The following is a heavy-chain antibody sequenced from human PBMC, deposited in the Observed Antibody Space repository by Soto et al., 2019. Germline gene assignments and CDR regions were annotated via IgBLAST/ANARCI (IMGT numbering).Heavy chain of an antibody. V-gene: IGHV3-33*01. CDR2: VWYDGSNK. J-gene: IGHJ6*02. CDR3: ARDEATYGLDV. Sequence: HPGGSLRLSCAASGFTFSSFGMHWVRQAPGKGLEWVAVVWYDGSNKYYADSVKGRFTISRDNSKNTLYLQMNSLRGEDTAVYYCARDEATYGLDVWGQGTTVTVSS. CDR1: GFTFSSFG.